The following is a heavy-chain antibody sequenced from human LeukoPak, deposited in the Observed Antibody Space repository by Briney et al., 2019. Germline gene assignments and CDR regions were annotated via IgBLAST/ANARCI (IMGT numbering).Heavy chain of an antibody. Sequence: GGSLRLSCAASGFTFSSYAMSWVRQAPGKGLEWVSSIRGRGDNTYYADSVKGRFTISRDSSKNTLYLQMNSLRTEDTAVYYCAKDDEGGCSSTSCYKWFDPWGQGTLVTVSS. CDR3: AKDDEGGCSSTSCYKWFDP. J-gene: IGHJ5*02. CDR1: GFTFSSYA. V-gene: IGHV3-23*01. CDR2: IRGRGDNT. D-gene: IGHD2-2*02.